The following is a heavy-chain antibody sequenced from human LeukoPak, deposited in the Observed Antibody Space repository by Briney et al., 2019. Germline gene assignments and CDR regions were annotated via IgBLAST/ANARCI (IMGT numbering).Heavy chain of an antibody. CDR3: ARDPSVALWLPEYYFDY. CDR1: GFTFSSYG. CDR2: IWYDGGNK. Sequence: PGRSLRLSCAASGFTFSSYGMHWVRQAPGKGLEWVAVIWYDGGNKYYADSVKGRFTISRDNSKNTLYLQMNSLRAEDTAVYYCARDPSVALWLPEYYFDYWGQGTLVTVSS. V-gene: IGHV3-33*01. J-gene: IGHJ4*02. D-gene: IGHD2/OR15-2a*01.